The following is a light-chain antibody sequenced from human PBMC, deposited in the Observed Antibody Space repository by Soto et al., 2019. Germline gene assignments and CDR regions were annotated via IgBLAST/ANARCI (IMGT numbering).Light chain of an antibody. V-gene: IGKV3-15*01. Sequence: ETVMTLSPATLSVSPGERATLSCRASQSVSSNVAWYQQKPGQAPSLLIYGASTRATGIPARFSGSGSGTEFTLTISSLQSEDFAVYYCQQYNNWPPLYTFGQGTKLRSN. CDR2: GAS. CDR3: QQYNNWPPLYT. J-gene: IGKJ2*01. CDR1: QSVSSN.